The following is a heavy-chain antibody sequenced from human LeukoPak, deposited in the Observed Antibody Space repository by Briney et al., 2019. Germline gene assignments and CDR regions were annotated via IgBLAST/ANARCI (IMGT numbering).Heavy chain of an antibody. CDR2: INHSGST. J-gene: IGHJ4*02. D-gene: IGHD5-18*01. CDR3: ARVDTAMGTFDY. CDR1: GGSFSGYY. V-gene: IGHV4-34*01. Sequence: PSETLSLTSAVYGGSFSGYYWSWIRQPPGKGLEWIGEINHSGSTNYNPSLKSRVTISVDTSKNQFSLKLSSVTAADTAVYYCARVDTAMGTFDYWGQGTLVTVSS.